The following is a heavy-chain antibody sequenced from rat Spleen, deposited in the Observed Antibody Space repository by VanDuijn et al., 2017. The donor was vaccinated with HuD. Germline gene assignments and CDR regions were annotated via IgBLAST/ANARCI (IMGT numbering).Heavy chain of an antibody. CDR1: GFTFSNYD. V-gene: IGHV5-25*01. J-gene: IGHJ2*01. CDR2: ISYDGSST. D-gene: IGHD3-1*01. Sequence: EVQLVESGGGLVQPGRSMKLSCAASGFTFSNYDMAWVRQAPTKGLEWVASISYDGSSTYYRDSVKGRFTISRDNAKSTLYLQMDSLRSEDTATYYCARGALSYFDYWGQGVMVTVSS. CDR3: ARGALSYFDY.